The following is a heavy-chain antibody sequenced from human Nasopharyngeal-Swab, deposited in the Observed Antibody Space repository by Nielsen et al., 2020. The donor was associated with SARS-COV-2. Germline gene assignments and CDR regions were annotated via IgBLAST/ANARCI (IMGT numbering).Heavy chain of an antibody. CDR2: IYPGDSDT. D-gene: IGHD1-26*01. CDR1: GYSFTNYW. V-gene: IGHV5-51*01. J-gene: IGHJ4*02. CDR3: ARHPKTMGATEFGY. Sequence: GGSLRLSCKGSGYSFTNYWIGWVRQMPGKGLEWMGMIYPGDSDTRYSPSFQGQVTFSADKSISTAYLQWSSLRASDTAMFYCARHPKTMGATEFGYWGQGTLVTVSS.